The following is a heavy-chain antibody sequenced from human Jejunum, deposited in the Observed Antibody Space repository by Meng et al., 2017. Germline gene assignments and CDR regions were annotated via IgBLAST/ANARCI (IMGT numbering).Heavy chain of an antibody. Sequence: VQRVEAGGDLVNPGGSLRLSGAASGFTFSSYAMSWVRQAPGKGLEWVSTISPGGGTTYYADSVKGRFTISRDNSMNTLSLQMNSLSADDTAVYYCAKTHWLDYWGQGTLVTVSS. CDR1: GFTFSSYA. J-gene: IGHJ4*02. CDR2: ISPGGGTT. CDR3: AKTHWLDY. V-gene: IGHV3-23*04. D-gene: IGHD1-1*01.